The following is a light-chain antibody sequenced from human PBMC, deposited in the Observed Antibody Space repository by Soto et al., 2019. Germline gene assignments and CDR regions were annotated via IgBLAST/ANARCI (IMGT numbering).Light chain of an antibody. CDR3: SSYTSSSSYV. CDR2: EVF. J-gene: IGLJ1*01. V-gene: IGLV2-14*02. CDR1: TTDVVNYNL. Sequence: QSALTQPASVSGSPGQSITLSCTGATTDVVNYNLVSWYQHHPGEVPKLLIYEVFKRPSGVSFRFSGSRSGTAASLTISGLQAEDEADYYCSSYTSSSSYVFGTGTKVTVL.